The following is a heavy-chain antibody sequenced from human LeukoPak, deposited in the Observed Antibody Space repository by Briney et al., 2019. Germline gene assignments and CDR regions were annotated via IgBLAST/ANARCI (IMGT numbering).Heavy chain of an antibody. Sequence: PGRSLRLSCAASGFTFSSYGMHWVRQAPGKGLEWVAVISYDGSNKYYADSVKGRITISRDNSKNTLYLQMNSLRAEDTAVYYCAKSLVVRGVVISPYDYWGQGTLVTVSS. CDR2: ISYDGSNK. D-gene: IGHD3-10*01. J-gene: IGHJ4*02. CDR3: AKSLVVRGVVISPYDY. CDR1: GFTFSSYG. V-gene: IGHV3-30*18.